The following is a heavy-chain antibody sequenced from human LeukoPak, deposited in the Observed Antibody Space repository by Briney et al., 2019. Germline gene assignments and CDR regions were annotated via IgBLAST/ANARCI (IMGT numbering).Heavy chain of an antibody. CDR3: ARGPGDFDY. J-gene: IGHJ4*02. V-gene: IGHV1-2*02. Sequence: ASVKVSCKASGYTFTGYYMHWVRQAPGQGLEWMGWINPNSGDTNYAQKFQGRVTMTRDTSINTAYMEQSSLRSDDTAVYYCARGPGDFDYWGQGTLVTVSS. CDR2: INPNSGDT. CDR1: GYTFTGYY.